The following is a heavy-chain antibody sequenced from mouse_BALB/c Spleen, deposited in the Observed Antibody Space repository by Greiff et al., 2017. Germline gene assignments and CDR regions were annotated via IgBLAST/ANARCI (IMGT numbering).Heavy chain of an antibody. Sequence: QVQLKESGPGLVAPSQSLSITCTVSGFSLTSYDISWIRQPPGKGLEWLGVIWTGGGTNYNSAFMSRLSISKDNSKSQVFLKMNSLQTDDTAIYYCVRDRGWGSYYFDYWGQGTTLTVSS. V-gene: IGHV2-9-2*01. J-gene: IGHJ2*01. CDR3: VRDRGWGSYYFDY. CDR1: GFSLTSYD. CDR2: IWTGGGT. D-gene: IGHD3-3*01.